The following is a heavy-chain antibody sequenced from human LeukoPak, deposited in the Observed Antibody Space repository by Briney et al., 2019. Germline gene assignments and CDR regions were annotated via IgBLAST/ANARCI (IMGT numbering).Heavy chain of an antibody. CDR3: AGDAGSAWISWFDS. J-gene: IGHJ5*01. Sequence: QTGGSLRLSCTASGFIFSDYAMHWVRQAPGKGLEWVAVMSADGINTFYAASVRGRFTISRDNSKGTVNLQMNSLTSEDTAVYYCAGDAGSAWISWFDSWGQGSLVAVSS. D-gene: IGHD6-19*01. CDR1: GFIFSDYA. V-gene: IGHV3-30-3*01. CDR2: MSADGINT.